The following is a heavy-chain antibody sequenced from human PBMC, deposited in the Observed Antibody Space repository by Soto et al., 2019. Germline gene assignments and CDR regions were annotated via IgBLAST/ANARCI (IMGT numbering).Heavy chain of an antibody. V-gene: IGHV4-59*13. D-gene: IGHD3-3*01. CDR3: ARGRYDFWSGYYRDWFDP. Sequence: PSETLSLTCTVSGGSISSYYWSWIRQPPGKGLEWIGYIYYSGSTNYNPSLKSRVTISVDTSKNQFSLKLSSVTAADTAVYYCARGRYDFWSGYYRDWFDPWGQGTLVTVSS. CDR2: IYYSGST. J-gene: IGHJ5*02. CDR1: GGSISSYY.